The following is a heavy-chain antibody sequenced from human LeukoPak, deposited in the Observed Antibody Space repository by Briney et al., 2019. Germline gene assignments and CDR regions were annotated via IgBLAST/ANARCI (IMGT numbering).Heavy chain of an antibody. Sequence: GGSLRLSCAASGFTFSSYRMSWVRRAPGKGLEWVANIKEGGSEKYYVDSVTGRFTISRDNAKNSLYLQMNSLRAEDTAVYYCARRTSWCGYFDYWGQGTLVTLSS. D-gene: IGHD1-1*01. CDR1: GFTFSSYR. V-gene: IGHV3-7*05. CDR3: ARRTSWCGYFDY. J-gene: IGHJ4*02. CDR2: IKEGGSEK.